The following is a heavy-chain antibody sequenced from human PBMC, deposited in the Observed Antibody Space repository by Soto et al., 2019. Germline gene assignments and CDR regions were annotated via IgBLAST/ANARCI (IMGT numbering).Heavy chain of an antibody. CDR3: ARTGDGHHDFLDY. J-gene: IGHJ4*02. CDR2: INQDGNED. Sequence: PGVSLSLSCAASGFTFSSYWMNWVRQAPGKGLEWVANINQDGNEDNLLDSVKGRFTISRDNAKNSLFLQMNSLRVDDTAVYYCARTGDGHHDFLDYWGQGALVNVSS. D-gene: IGHD1-1*01. V-gene: IGHV3-7*01. CDR1: GFTFSSYW.